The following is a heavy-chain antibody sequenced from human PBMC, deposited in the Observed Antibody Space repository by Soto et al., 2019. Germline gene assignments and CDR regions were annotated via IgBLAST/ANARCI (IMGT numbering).Heavy chain of an antibody. D-gene: IGHD3-10*01. CDR2: ISGSGGST. Sequence: EVQLLESGGGLVQPGGSLRLSCAASGFTFSSYAMSWVRQAPGKGLEWVSAISGSGGSTYYADSVKGRFTISRDNSKNTLYLQMNSLRAEDTAVYYCAKDLIITIVRGVIITKAFDIWGQGTMVTVSS. V-gene: IGHV3-23*01. CDR1: GFTFSSYA. J-gene: IGHJ3*02. CDR3: AKDLIITIVRGVIITKAFDI.